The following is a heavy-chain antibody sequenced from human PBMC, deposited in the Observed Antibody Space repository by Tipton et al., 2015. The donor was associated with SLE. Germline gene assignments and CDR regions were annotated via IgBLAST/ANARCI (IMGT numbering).Heavy chain of an antibody. D-gene: IGHD3-10*01. V-gene: IGHV4-61*01. CDR3: ARDRRDLWRFGAHFDP. Sequence: TLSLTCAVSGYSISSSSYYWGWIRQPPGKGLEWIGYIYYSGSTNYNPSLKSRVTISVDTPKNQFSLKLSSVTAADTAVYYCARDRRDLWRFGAHFDPWGQGTLVTVSS. J-gene: IGHJ5*02. CDR1: GYSISSSSYY. CDR2: IYYSGST.